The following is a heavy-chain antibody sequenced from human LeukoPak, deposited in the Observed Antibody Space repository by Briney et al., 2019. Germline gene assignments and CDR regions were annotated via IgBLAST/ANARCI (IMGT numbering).Heavy chain of an antibody. CDR2: ISRSSSYI. CDR1: GFTFSSYS. V-gene: IGHV3-21*01. D-gene: IGHD6-13*01. J-gene: IGHJ4*02. Sequence: GGSLRLSCAASGFTFSSYSMNWVRQAPGKGLEWVSSISRSSSYIYYADSVKGRFTISRDNAKNSLYLQMNSLRAEDTAVYYCARKVSSSWYYFDYWGQGTLVTVSS. CDR3: ARKVSSSWYYFDY.